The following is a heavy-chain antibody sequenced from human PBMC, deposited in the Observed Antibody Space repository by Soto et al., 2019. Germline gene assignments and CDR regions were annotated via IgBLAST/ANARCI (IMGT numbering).Heavy chain of an antibody. D-gene: IGHD2-2*02. J-gene: IGHJ5*02. CDR2: ISSHRCST. Sequence: PGGSLSLSCSASGFTFSSYAMHWVRQAPGKGLECVSAISSHRCSTYYADSVKGRFTISRDNSENTLYLQLSSLRAEDAAVYYCVKGLGYCSSTSCYTENWFDPWGQGALVTVSS. V-gene: IGHV3-64D*06. CDR3: VKGLGYCSSTSCYTENWFDP. CDR1: GFTFSSYA.